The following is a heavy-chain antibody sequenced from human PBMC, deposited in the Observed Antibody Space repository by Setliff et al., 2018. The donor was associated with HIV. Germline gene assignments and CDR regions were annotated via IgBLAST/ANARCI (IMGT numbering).Heavy chain of an antibody. D-gene: IGHD6-19*01. V-gene: IGHV4-34*01. CDR1: GEAFNDFY. CDR3: ARFSSTGWRRAFDV. Sequence: PSETLSLTCAVYGEAFNDFYWGWIRQPPGKGLEWIGEIDHSGSTNNSPSLKSRLTISVDTSKKQFSLRLTSLTAADTAVYFCARFSSTGWRRAFDVWGQGTKVTVSS. CDR2: IDHSGST. J-gene: IGHJ3*01.